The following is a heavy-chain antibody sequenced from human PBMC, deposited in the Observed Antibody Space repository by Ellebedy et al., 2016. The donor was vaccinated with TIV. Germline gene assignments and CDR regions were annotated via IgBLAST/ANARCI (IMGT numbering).Heavy chain of an antibody. CDR1: GFTFSSYA. CDR3: AKGPGGGHFDY. CDR2: ISGSGDST. V-gene: IGHV3-23*01. D-gene: IGHD1-14*01. Sequence: GESLKISCAASGFTFSSYAMSWVRQAPGKGLEWVSAISGSGDSTFYADSVKGRFTISRDNSKNTLSLQMNSLRAEDTAVYYCAKGPGGGHFDYWGQGTLVTVSS. J-gene: IGHJ4*02.